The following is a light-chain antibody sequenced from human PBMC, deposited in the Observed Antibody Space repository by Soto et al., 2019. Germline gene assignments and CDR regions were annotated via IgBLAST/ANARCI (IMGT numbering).Light chain of an antibody. V-gene: IGKV1-6*01. Sequence: AIQMTQSPSSLSASVGDRVTITCRASQGIRNDLGWYQQKPGKAPKLLIYAASSLQSGIPSTFSGSGSGTDFTLTISSLQPEDFATYYCLQDYNYPWAFGQGTKVEIK. CDR2: AAS. CDR1: QGIRND. J-gene: IGKJ1*01. CDR3: LQDYNYPWA.